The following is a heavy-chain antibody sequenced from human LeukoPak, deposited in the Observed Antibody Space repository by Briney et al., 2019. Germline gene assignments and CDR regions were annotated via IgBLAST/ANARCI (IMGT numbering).Heavy chain of an antibody. CDR2: TYYRSKWYN. CDR3: ARGPSGTGAFDI. Sequence: SQTLSLTCAISGDSVSSNSAAWNWIRQSPSGGLEWLGRTYYRSKWYNEYAVSVKSPITINPDTSKNQISLQLNSVTPEDTAVYYCARGPSGTGAFDIWGQGTMVTVSS. V-gene: IGHV6-1*01. D-gene: IGHD6-13*01. J-gene: IGHJ3*02. CDR1: GDSVSSNSAA.